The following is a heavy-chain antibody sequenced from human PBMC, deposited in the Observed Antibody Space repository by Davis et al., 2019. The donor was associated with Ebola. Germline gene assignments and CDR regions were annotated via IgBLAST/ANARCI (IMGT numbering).Heavy chain of an antibody. CDR2: INHSGST. CDR3: ARGRGYSGSYYTVLRFDY. V-gene: IGHV4-34*01. CDR1: GYGGSFSGYY. Sequence: MPGGSLRLSCAVYGYGGSFSGYYWSWIRQPPGKGLEWIGEINHSGSTNYNPSLKSRVTISVDTSKNQFSLKLSSVTAADTAVYYCARGRGYSGSYYTVLRFDYWGQGTLVTVSS. D-gene: IGHD1-26*01. J-gene: IGHJ4*02.